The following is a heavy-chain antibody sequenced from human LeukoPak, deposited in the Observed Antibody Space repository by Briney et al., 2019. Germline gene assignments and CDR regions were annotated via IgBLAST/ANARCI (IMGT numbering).Heavy chain of an antibody. CDR2: ISWNSGSI. CDR3: AKAGIAVASDLTADY. J-gene: IGHJ4*02. V-gene: IGHV3-9*01. CDR1: GFTFDDYA. Sequence: PGRSLRLSCAASGFTFDDYAMHWVRQAPGKGLEWVSGISWNSGSIGYADSVKGRFTISRDNAKNSLYLQMNSLRAEDTALYYCAKAGIAVASDLTADYWGQGTLVTVSS. D-gene: IGHD6-19*01.